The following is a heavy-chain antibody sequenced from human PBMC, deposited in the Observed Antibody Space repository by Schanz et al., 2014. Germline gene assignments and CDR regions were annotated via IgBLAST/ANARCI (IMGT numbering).Heavy chain of an antibody. D-gene: IGHD2-15*01. J-gene: IGHJ6*02. CDR3: AKARRKSNCSGGRCFHYSYYGMDV. CDR2: LSGSGGST. Sequence: EVQLLDSGGGLVQPGGSLRLSCAASGFTFSTYAMSWVRQAPGKGLEWVSALSGSGGSTYYADSVKGRFTISRDNSKNTLYLQRNSLRAEDTAVYYCAKARRKSNCSGGRCFHYSYYGMDVWGQGTTVTVSS. CDR1: GFTFSTYA. V-gene: IGHV3-23*01.